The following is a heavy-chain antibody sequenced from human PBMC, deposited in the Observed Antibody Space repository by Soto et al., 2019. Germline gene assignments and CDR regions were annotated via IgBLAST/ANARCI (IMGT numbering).Heavy chain of an antibody. CDR1: GASIISDGYY. D-gene: IGHD3-10*01. V-gene: IGHV4-31*03. Sequence: LSLTCTVSGASIISDGYYWTWIRQHPGKGLEWLGYIHYSGGATYSPSYNPSLKSRIAISVDTSKRLFSLKLTSVSAADTAVYYCARGRVGFGELLGWFDPWGQGTLVTVSS. CDR2: IHYSGGATYSP. CDR3: ARGRVGFGELLGWFDP. J-gene: IGHJ5*02.